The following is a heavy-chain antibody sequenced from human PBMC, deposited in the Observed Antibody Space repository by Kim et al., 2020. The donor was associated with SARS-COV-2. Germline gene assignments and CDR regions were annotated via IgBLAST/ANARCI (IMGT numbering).Heavy chain of an antibody. Sequence: AKGRFTNARDNSKSTLYLQMNSLRAEDTAVYYCAKAGATYSSSWYYFDYWGQGTLVTVSS. J-gene: IGHJ4*02. D-gene: IGHD6-13*01. CDR3: AKAGATYSSSWYYFDY. V-gene: IGHV3-23*01.